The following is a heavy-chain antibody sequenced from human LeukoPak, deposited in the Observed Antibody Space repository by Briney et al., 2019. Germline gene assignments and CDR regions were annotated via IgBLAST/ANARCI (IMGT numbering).Heavy chain of an antibody. V-gene: IGHV4-39*01. Sequence: SETLSLTCTVSGVSISSSNSYWGWIRQPPGKGLEWIGSIYYSGNTYYNSSLKSQVSISIDTSKNRFSLKLTSVTAADTAVYYCARQTGSGLFILPGGQGTLVTVSS. CDR2: IYYSGNT. CDR3: ARQTGSGLFILP. J-gene: IGHJ4*02. D-gene: IGHD3/OR15-3a*01. CDR1: GVSISSSNSY.